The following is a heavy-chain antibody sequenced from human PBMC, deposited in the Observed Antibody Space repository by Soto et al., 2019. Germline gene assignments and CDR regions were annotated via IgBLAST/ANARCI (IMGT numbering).Heavy chain of an antibody. V-gene: IGHV4-4*02. D-gene: IGHD3-10*01. CDR1: GGSMSSPNW. CDR2: IHHSGAT. J-gene: IGHJ4*02. Sequence: QVRLQESGPGLVKPSGTLSLTCLVSGGSMSSPNWWTWVRQAPVKGPEWIAEIHHSGATNYSPSLKSRAVISIDKSNNQFSLQLTSVTAADTAVYYCATGSPYYYGSGGMWDSWGRGALVTVSS. CDR3: ATGSPYYYGSGGMWDS.